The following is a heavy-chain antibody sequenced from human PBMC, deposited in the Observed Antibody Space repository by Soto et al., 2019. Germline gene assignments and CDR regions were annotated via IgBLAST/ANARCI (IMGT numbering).Heavy chain of an antibody. Sequence: KPSDTLSRTCTVSGGSISSGGYYWSWIRQHPGKGLEWIGYIYYSGSTYYNPSLKSRVTISVDTSKNQFSLKLSSVTAADTAVYYCARGGSCSSFGDWRQGTLVTVPS. CDR2: IYYSGST. J-gene: IGHJ4*02. CDR3: ARGGSCSSFGD. CDR1: GGSISSGGYY. V-gene: IGHV4-31*03. D-gene: IGHD2-15*01.